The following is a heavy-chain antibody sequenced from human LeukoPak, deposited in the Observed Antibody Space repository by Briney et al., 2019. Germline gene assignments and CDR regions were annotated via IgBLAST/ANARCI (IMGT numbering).Heavy chain of an antibody. Sequence: PGGSLRLSCAASGITGYSMHWVRQAPGKGLEWVCSISSSSNYIYCADSVKGRFTISRDNAKNSLFLQVSSLRAEDTAVYYCTTSDINYRPFYNWGQGTLVTVSS. V-gene: IGHV3-21*01. D-gene: IGHD4-11*01. CDR1: GITGYS. CDR3: TTSDINYRPFYN. J-gene: IGHJ4*02. CDR2: ISSSSNYI.